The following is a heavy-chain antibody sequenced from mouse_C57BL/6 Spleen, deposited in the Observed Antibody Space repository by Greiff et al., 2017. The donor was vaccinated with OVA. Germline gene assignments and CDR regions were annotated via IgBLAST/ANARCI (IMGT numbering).Heavy chain of an antibody. J-gene: IGHJ3*01. CDR3: ARSRGWDYGYDEWFAY. CDR2: IYPGDGDT. Sequence: QVQLQQSGPELVKPGASVKISCKASGYAFSSSWMNWVKQRPGKGLEWIGRIYPGDGDTNYNGKFKGKATLTADKSSSTAYMQLSSLTSEDSAVYFCARSRGWDYGYDEWFAYWGQGTLVTVSA. CDR1: GYAFSSSW. V-gene: IGHV1-82*01. D-gene: IGHD2-2*01.